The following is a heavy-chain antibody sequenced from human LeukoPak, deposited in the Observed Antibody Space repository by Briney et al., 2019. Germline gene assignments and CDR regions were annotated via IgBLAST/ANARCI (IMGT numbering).Heavy chain of an antibody. CDR3: AREITMVRGVVGDYWFDP. CDR2: IYYSGST. V-gene: IGHV4-59*01. Sequence: PSETLSLTCTVSGGSISSYYWSWIRQPPGKGLEWIGYIYYSGSTNYNPSLKSRVTISVDTSKNQFSLKLSSVTAADTAMYYCAREITMVRGVVGDYWFDPWGQGTLVTVSS. CDR1: GGSISSYY. J-gene: IGHJ5*02. D-gene: IGHD3-10*01.